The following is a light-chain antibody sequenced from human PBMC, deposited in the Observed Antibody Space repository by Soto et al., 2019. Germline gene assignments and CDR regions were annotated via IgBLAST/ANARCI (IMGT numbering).Light chain of an antibody. CDR3: QTWGTGFRV. Sequence: QPVLTQSPSASASLGASVKLTCSLSSGHSTYAIAWHQQQPEKGPRYLMKLNSDGRHSRGDGIPDRFSGSSSGAERYLIISSLQSEDEADYYCQTWGTGFRVFGGGTKLTVL. CDR1: SGHSTYA. J-gene: IGLJ3*02. V-gene: IGLV4-69*01. CDR2: LNSDGRH.